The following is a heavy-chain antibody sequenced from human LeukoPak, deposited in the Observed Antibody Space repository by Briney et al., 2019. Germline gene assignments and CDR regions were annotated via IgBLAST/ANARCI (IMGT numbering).Heavy chain of an antibody. V-gene: IGHV4-34*01. J-gene: IGHJ4*02. CDR1: GGSFSSYY. CDR3: ARGTYYYDSSGYPFDY. CDR2: INHSGST. D-gene: IGHD3-22*01. Sequence: SETLSLTCAVYGGSFSSYYWSWIRQPPGKGLEWIGEINHSGSTNYNPSLKSRVTISVDTSKNQFSLKLSSVTAADTAVYYCARGTYYYDSSGYPFDYWGQGTLVTVSS.